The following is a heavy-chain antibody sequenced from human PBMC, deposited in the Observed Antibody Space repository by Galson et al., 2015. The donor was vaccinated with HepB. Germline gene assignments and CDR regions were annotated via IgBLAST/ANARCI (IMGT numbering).Heavy chain of an antibody. V-gene: IGHV3-30-3*01. J-gene: IGHJ5*02. D-gene: IGHD3-10*01. CDR3: ARDGQLYNTYNWFDP. CDR2: ISYDGLNQ. CDR1: GFTFSSYA. Sequence: SLRLSCAASGFTFSSYAMHWVRQAPGKGLEWVAIISYDGLNQYYSDSMKGRFTISRDNSKNTLYLQMNSLRAEDTAVYYCARDGQLYNTYNWFDPWGQGTLVIVSS.